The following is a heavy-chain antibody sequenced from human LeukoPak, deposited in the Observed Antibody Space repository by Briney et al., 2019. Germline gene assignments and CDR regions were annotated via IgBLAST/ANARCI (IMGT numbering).Heavy chain of an antibody. CDR2: IYYSGST. Sequence: SETLSLTCTVSGGSISSGGYYWSWIRQHPGKGLEWIGYIYYSGSTYYNPSLKSRVTIPVDTSKNQFSLKLSSVTAADTAVYYCARRQDCSSTSCYRFDPWGQGTLVTVSS. D-gene: IGHD2-2*02. CDR3: ARRQDCSSTSCYRFDP. V-gene: IGHV4-31*03. CDR1: GGSISSGGYY. J-gene: IGHJ5*02.